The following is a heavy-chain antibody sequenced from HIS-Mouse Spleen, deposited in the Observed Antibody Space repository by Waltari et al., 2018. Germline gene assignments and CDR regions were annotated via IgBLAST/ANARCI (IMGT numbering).Heavy chain of an antibody. CDR1: GWSFSCYY. D-gene: IGHD6-13*01. V-gene: IGHV4-34*01. J-gene: IGHJ4*02. CDR3: ARVNSSFDY. CDR2: INHSGST. Sequence: QVQLQQWGAGLLKPSETLSLTCAVYGWSFSCYYWSWIRQPPGKGLEWIGEINHSGSTNYNPSLKSRVTISVDTSKNQFSLKLSSVTAADTAVYYCARVNSSFDYWGQGTLVTVSS.